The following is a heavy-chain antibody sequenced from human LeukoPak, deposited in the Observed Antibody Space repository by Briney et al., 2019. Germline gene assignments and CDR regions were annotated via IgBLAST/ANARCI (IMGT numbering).Heavy chain of an antibody. CDR3: ARDRIRHTDSTWFDP. Sequence: PGGSLRLSCAASGFTFSSYEMNWVRQAPGKGLEWVSYISSSGSTIYYADSVKGRFTISRDNAKNSLYLQMNSLRVEDTAVYYCARDRIRHTDSTWFDPWGQGTLVSVSS. V-gene: IGHV3-48*03. CDR1: GFTFSSYE. J-gene: IGHJ5*02. D-gene: IGHD2-21*01. CDR2: ISSSGSTI.